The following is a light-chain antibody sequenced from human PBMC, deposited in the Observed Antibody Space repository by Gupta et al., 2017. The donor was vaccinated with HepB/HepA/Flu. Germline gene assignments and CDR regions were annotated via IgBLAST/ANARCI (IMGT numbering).Light chain of an antibody. CDR2: DAS. CDR1: QSVSRY. J-gene: IGKJ4*01. V-gene: IGKV3-11*01. Sequence: EIVLTQSTVTLSLSPGERATLSCRASQSVSRYLAWYQQKPGQPPSLLVFDASNRATDIPPRFSGSGSGTDFTLTISSLEPEDFAVYYCQQRINWPLTFGGGTRVEIK. CDR3: QQRINWPLT.